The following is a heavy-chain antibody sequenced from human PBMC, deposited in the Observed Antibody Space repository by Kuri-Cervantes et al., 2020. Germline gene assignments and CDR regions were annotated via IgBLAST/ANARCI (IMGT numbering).Heavy chain of an antibody. CDR1: GYTFTSYV. J-gene: IGHJ3*02. D-gene: IGHD3-10*01. CDR3: ARDQPWFGELLLSPGIPGPI. CDR2: INAGNGNT. Sequence: ASVKVSCKASGYTFTSYVMHWVRQAPGQRLEWMGWINAGNGNTKYSQKFQGRVTITRDTSASTAYMELSSLRSDDTAVYYCARDQPWFGELLLSPGIPGPIWGQGTMVTVSS. V-gene: IGHV1-3*01.